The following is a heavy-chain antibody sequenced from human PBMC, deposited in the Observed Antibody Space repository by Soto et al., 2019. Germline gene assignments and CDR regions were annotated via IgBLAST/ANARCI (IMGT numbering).Heavy chain of an antibody. V-gene: IGHV4-59*01. CDR1: GGSISNFY. J-gene: IGHJ4*02. CDR2: ISYSWNT. CDR3: ARAPMVLSRSYFDS. Sequence: SETLSLTCTVSGGSISNFYWSWIRQPPGKGLEWIGYISYSWNTNYNPSLKSRVSISVDTSKNQLSLNLTSVTAADTAVYYCARAPMVLSRSYFDSWGQGTPVTVSS. D-gene: IGHD2-8*01.